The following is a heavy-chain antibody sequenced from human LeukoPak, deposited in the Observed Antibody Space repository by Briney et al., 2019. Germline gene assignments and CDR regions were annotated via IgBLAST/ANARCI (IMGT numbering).Heavy chain of an antibody. V-gene: IGHV3-33*06. CDR2: IWYDGSNK. J-gene: IGHJ4*02. Sequence: GGSLRLSCAASGFTFSSYGMHWVRQAPGKGLEWVAVIWYDGSNKYYADSVKGRFTISRDNSKNTLYLQMNSLRAEDTAVYYCAKHVDTAMVSHFDYWGQGTLVTVSS. CDR3: AKHVDTAMVSHFDY. D-gene: IGHD5-18*01. CDR1: GFTFSSYG.